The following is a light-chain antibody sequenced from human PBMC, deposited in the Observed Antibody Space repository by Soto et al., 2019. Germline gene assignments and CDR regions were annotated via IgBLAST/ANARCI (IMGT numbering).Light chain of an antibody. CDR1: QSVSSN. CDR3: QQYNNWPPIT. J-gene: IGKJ5*01. V-gene: IGKV3-15*01. Sequence: ETVMTQPPATLSVSPGERATLSCRASQSVSSNLAWYQHKPRQAXTLLIYGASTRATGIPARFSGSGSGTEFTLTISSLQSEDFAVYYCQQYNNWPPITFGQGTRLEIK. CDR2: GAS.